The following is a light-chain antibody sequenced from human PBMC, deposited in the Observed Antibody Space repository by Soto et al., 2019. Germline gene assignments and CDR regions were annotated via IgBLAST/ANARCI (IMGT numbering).Light chain of an antibody. Sequence: DIQMTQSPSSLSASVGDRVTITCQSSQDISTYLNWYQQKQGKAPKLLIYDASNLETGVPSRFSGSGSGTDFTFTISSLQPEDIATDYCQQFEDFPRAIIFGQGTRLEI. V-gene: IGKV1-33*01. CDR3: QQFEDFPRAII. CDR2: DAS. CDR1: QDISTY. J-gene: IGKJ5*01.